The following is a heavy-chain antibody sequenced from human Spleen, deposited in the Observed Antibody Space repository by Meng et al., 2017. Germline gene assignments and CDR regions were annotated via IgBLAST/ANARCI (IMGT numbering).Heavy chain of an antibody. D-gene: IGHD1-1*01. CDR3: AMRLDSGYYYYGMDV. Sequence: LSLTCAASGFTFSSYGMHWVRQAPGKGLEWVAVIWYDGSNKYYADSVKGRFTISRDNSKNTLYLQMNSLRAEDTAVYYCAMRLDSGYYYYGMDVWGQGTTVTVSS. V-gene: IGHV3-33*01. CDR2: IWYDGSNK. J-gene: IGHJ6*02. CDR1: GFTFSSYG.